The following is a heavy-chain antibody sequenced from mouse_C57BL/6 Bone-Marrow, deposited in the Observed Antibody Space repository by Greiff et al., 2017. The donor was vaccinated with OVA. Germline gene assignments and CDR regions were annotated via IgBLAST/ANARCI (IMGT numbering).Heavy chain of an antibody. CDR2: IYPGDGDT. V-gene: IGHV1-80*01. CDR3: ARSERTGDY. J-gene: IGHJ2*01. CDR1: GYAFSSYW. Sequence: LQQSGASVKISCKASGYAFSSYWMNWVKQRPGKGLEWIGQIYPGDGDTNYNGKFKGKATLTADKSSSTAYMQLSSLTSEDSAVYFCARSERTGDYWGQGTTLTVSS.